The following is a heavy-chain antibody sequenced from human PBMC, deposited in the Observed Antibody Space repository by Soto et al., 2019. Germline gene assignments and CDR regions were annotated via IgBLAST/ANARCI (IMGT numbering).Heavy chain of an antibody. V-gene: IGHV4-30-4*08. CDR1: GDSISSDYYH. CDR2: IHHSGSI. Sequence: QVQLQQSGPGLVKPSQTLSLTCTVSGDSISSDYYHWTWIRQSPGKGLEWIGYIHHSGSILYNPSLESRVTISVDTSKNQFPLHLTSVTAADTAVYFCAREDDGGDSLDVWGQGTTVTVSS. CDR3: AREDDGGDSLDV. J-gene: IGHJ6*02. D-gene: IGHD2-21*02.